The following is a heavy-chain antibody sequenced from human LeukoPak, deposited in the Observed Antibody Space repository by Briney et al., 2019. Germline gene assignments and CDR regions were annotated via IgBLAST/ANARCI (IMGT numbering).Heavy chain of an antibody. CDR1: GYTFTSYD. V-gene: IGHV1-8*01. J-gene: IGHJ6*02. CDR3: ARERFGEFTYYYYGMDV. D-gene: IGHD3-10*01. Sequence: ASVKVSCKASGYTFTSYDINWVRQATGQGLEWMGWMNPNSGNTGYAQKFQGRVTMTRNTSISTAYMELSSLRSEDTAVYHCARERFGEFTYYYYGMDVWGQGTTVTVSS. CDR2: MNPNSGNT.